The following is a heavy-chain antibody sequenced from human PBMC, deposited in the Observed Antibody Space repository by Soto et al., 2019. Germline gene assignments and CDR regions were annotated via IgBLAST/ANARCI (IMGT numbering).Heavy chain of an antibody. CDR2: INPNSGGT. Sequence: GASVKVSCKASGYTFTGYYMHWVRQAPGQGLEWMGWINPNSGGTNYAQKFQGWVTMTRDTSISTAYMELSRLRSDDTAVYYFARGPEYFIAVAGTVQDWFDPWGQGTLVTVSS. V-gene: IGHV1-2*04. CDR1: GYTFTGYY. CDR3: ARGPEYFIAVAGTVQDWFDP. D-gene: IGHD6-19*01. J-gene: IGHJ5*02.